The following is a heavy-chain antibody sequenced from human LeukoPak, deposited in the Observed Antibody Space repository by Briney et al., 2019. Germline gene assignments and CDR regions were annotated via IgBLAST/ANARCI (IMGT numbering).Heavy chain of an antibody. Sequence: MSGGSLRLSCAASGFTFSSYSMNWVRQAPGKGLEWVSSISSSSSYIYYADSVKGRFTISRDNAKNSLYLQMNSLRAEDTAVNYCARNGITFGGVIVNPDYWGQGTLVTVSS. J-gene: IGHJ4*02. V-gene: IGHV3-21*01. D-gene: IGHD3-16*02. CDR2: ISSSSSYI. CDR1: GFTFSSYS. CDR3: ARNGITFGGVIVNPDY.